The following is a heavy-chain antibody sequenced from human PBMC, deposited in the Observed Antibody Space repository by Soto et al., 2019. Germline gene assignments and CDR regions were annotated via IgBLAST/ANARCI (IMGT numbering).Heavy chain of an antibody. CDR1: GGTFSSYA. D-gene: IGHD2-2*02. CDR2: IIPIFGTA. V-gene: IGHV1-69*01. Sequence: QVQLVQSGAEVKKPGSSVKVSCKASGGTFSSYAISWVRQAPGQGLEWMGGIIPIFGTANYAQKFQGRVKIAAEQSTSRAYMELWSLGSVVDVVYYYARNMGYCSNTSCYTGGWFGPRGQGTLVTGYS. J-gene: IGHJ5*02. CDR3: ARNMGYCSNTSCYTGGWFGP.